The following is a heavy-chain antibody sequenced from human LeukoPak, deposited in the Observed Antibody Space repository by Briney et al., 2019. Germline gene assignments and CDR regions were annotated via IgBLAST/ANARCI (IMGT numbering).Heavy chain of an antibody. D-gene: IGHD5-12*01. Sequence: ASVMVSCTVSGYTLTELSMHWVRQAPGKGLEWMGGFDPEDGETIYAQKFQGRVTMTEDTSTDTAYMELSSLRSEDTAVYYCATAGYSGYGPIGGHFDYWGQGTLVTVSS. CDR1: GYTLTELS. CDR3: ATAGYSGYGPIGGHFDY. J-gene: IGHJ4*02. V-gene: IGHV1-24*01. CDR2: FDPEDGET.